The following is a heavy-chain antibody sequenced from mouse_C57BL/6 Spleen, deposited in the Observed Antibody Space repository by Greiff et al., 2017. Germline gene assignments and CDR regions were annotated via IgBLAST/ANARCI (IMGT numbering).Heavy chain of an antibody. CDR1: GYTFTSYW. CDR3: ARYYYGSSDYAMDY. CDR2: IYPGSGST. Sequence: QVQLQQPGAELVKPGASVKMSCKASGYTFTSYWITWVKQRPGQGLEWIGDIYPGSGSTNYNEKFKSKATLPVDTSSSTAYMQLSSLTSEDSAVYYCARYYYGSSDYAMDYWGQGTSVTVSS. J-gene: IGHJ4*01. D-gene: IGHD1-1*01. V-gene: IGHV1-55*01.